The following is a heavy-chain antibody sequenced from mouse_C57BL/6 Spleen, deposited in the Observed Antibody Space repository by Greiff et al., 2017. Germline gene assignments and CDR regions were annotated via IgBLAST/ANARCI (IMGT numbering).Heavy chain of an antibody. Sequence: VMLVESGPGLVQPSQSLSISCTVSGFSLTSYGVHWVRQSPGKGLEWLGVIWSGGSTDYNAAFISRLSISKDNSKSQVFFKMNSLQADDTAIYYCASSYGSSPYFDYWGQGTTLTVSS. J-gene: IGHJ2*01. CDR1: GFSLTSYG. D-gene: IGHD1-1*01. CDR3: ASSYGSSPYFDY. CDR2: IWSGGST. V-gene: IGHV2-2*01.